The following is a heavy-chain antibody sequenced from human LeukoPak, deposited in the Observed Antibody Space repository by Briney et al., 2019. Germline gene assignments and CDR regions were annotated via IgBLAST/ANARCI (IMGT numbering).Heavy chain of an antibody. J-gene: IGHJ3*02. V-gene: IGHV4-59*01. CDR3: ASGRAARAFDI. CDR2: IYYSGST. D-gene: IGHD2-15*01. Sequence: PSETLSLTCTVSGGSISSYYWSWIRPPPGKGLEWIGYIYYSGSTNYNPSLKSRVTISVDTSKNQFSLKLSSVTAADTAVYYCASGRAARAFDIWGQGTMVTVSS. CDR1: GGSISSYY.